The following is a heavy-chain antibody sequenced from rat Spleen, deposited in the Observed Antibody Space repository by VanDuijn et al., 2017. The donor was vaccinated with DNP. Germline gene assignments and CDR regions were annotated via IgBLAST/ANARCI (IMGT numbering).Heavy chain of an antibody. J-gene: IGHJ2*01. V-gene: IGHV5-22*01. Sequence: EVQLVESGGDLVQPGWSLKLSCAASGFTFSDYNMAWVRQAPAKGLEWVAYIGSPAYAPYYTDSVKGRFAISRDNAKSTLYLQMNSLRSEDMATYYCVRWNSGHFDYWGQGVMVTVSS. CDR3: VRWNSGHFDY. D-gene: IGHD4-3*01. CDR2: IGSPAYAP. CDR1: GFTFSDYN.